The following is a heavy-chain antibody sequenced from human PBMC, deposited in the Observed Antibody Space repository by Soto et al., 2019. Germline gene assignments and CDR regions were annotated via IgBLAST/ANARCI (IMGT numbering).Heavy chain of an antibody. Sequence: GESLKISCAASGFTFSSYAMSWVRQAPGKGLEWVSAISGSGGSTYYADSVKGRFTISRDNSKNTLYLQMNSLRAEDTAVYYCAKDRGYSSSWYTFDIWGQGTMVTVSS. D-gene: IGHD6-13*01. CDR1: GFTFSSYA. CDR2: ISGSGGST. V-gene: IGHV3-23*01. CDR3: AKDRGYSSSWYTFDI. J-gene: IGHJ3*02.